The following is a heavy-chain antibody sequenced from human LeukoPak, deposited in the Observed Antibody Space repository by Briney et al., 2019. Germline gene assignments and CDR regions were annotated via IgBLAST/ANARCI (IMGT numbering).Heavy chain of an antibody. D-gene: IGHD5-18*01. V-gene: IGHV4-59*01. CDR3: ARVVRGYSHGFPDY. CDR2: IYYSGST. CDR1: GGSISSYY. J-gene: IGHJ4*02. Sequence: PSETLSLTCTVSGGSISSYYWSWIRQPPGKGLEWIGYIYYSGSTNYNPSLKSRVTISVDTSKNQFSLKLSSVTAADTAVHYCARVVRGYSHGFPDYWGQGTLVTVSS.